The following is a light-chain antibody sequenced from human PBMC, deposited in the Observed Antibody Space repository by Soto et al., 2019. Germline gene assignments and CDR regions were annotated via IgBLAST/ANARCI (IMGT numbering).Light chain of an antibody. CDR2: DAS. V-gene: IGKV3D-15*01. CDR1: QSVRSN. J-gene: IGKJ1*01. Sequence: DIVMTQSPATLFVSPGERATLSCRASQSVRSNLAWYQQKPGQAPRLLIYDASTMATGIPTRFSGGGSGTDFTLTSSRLQSEDFALYFCQQYSDWLRTFGQGTKVEVK. CDR3: QQYSDWLRT.